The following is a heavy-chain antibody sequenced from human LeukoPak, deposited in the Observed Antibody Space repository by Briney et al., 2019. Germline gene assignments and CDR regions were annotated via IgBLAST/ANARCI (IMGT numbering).Heavy chain of an antibody. D-gene: IGHD2-8*01. CDR3: ARVGGESRCIGDLSFCYFAY. Sequence: PGGSLSLSCAASGLSVIAHYMTWVRQAPGKGLEWVSVIYYGVRTDHADFVKGRFTISRDNSKNTMYLQMNSLRAEDTAIYYCARVGGESRCIGDLSFCYFAYWGQGTLVTVAS. CDR1: GLSVIAHY. J-gene: IGHJ4*02. V-gene: IGHV3-53*01. CDR2: IYYGVRT.